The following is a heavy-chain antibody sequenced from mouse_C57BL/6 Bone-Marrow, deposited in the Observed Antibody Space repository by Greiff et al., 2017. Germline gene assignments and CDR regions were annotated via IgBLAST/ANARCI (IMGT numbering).Heavy chain of an antibody. D-gene: IGHD1-1*01. V-gene: IGHV1-62-2*01. CDR1: GYTFTEYT. CDR3: ARHGDYYYGSSPWYFDV. Sequence: QVQLQQSGAELVKPGASVKLSCKASGYTFTEYTIHWVKQRSGQGLEWIGWFYPGSGSIKDNEKFKDKATLTADKSSSTVYMELSRLTSEDSAVYFCARHGDYYYGSSPWYFDVWGTGTTVTVSS. CDR2: FYPGSGSI. J-gene: IGHJ1*03.